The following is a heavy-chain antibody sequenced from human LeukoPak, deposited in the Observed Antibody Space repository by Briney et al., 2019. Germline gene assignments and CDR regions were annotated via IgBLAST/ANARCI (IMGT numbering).Heavy chain of an antibody. V-gene: IGHV4-34*01. CDR1: GGSFSGYY. CDR2: INHSGST. Sequence: PSETLSLTCAVYGGSFSGYYWSWIRQPPGKGLEWIGEINHSGSTNYNPSLKSRVTISVDTSKNQFSLKLSSVTAADTAVYYCARPRITIFGVVIIPGAFDIWGQGTMVTVSS. D-gene: IGHD3-3*01. J-gene: IGHJ3*02. CDR3: ARPRITIFGVVIIPGAFDI.